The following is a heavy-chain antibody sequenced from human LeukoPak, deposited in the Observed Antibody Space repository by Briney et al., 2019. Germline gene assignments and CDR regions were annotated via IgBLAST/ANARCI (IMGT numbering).Heavy chain of an antibody. CDR3: ARANYYDSSGHREDFDY. CDR1: GINFSSYE. CDR2: ISSSGSTI. J-gene: IGHJ4*02. D-gene: IGHD3-22*01. V-gene: IGHV3-48*03. Sequence: GALRISCSASGINFSSYEMNWVRQAPGKGLEWVSYISSSGSTIYYADSVKGRFTISRDNAKNSLYLQMNSLRAEDTAVYYCARANYYDSSGHREDFDYWGQGTLVTVSS.